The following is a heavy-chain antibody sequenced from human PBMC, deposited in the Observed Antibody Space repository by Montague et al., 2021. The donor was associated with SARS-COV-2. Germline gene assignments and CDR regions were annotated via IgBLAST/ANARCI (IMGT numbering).Heavy chain of an antibody. Sequence: SLRLSCAASGLTFSTYPMHWVRQAPGKGLEWLVVISYDGSKKDYADSVKGRFTISRDNSENMLYLQMNSLRAEDTAVYYCAKEQYSSSWSDFDYWGQGTVVAVSS. CDR1: GLTFSTYP. D-gene: IGHD6-13*01. V-gene: IGHV3-30*04. CDR2: ISYDGSKK. CDR3: AKEQYSSSWSDFDY. J-gene: IGHJ4*02.